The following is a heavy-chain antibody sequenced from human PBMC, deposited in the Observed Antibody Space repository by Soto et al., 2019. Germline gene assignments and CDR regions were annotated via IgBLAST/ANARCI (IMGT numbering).Heavy chain of an antibody. V-gene: IGHV3-64*01. D-gene: IGHD2-2*01. CDR3: ARGADRCSSTSCYAEYFQH. CDR1: GFTFSSYA. Sequence: GGSLRLSCAASGFTFSSYAMHWVRQAPGKGLEYVSAISSNGGSTYYANSVKGRFTISRDNSKSTLYLQMGSLRAEDMAVYYCARGADRCSSTSCYAEYFQHWGQGT. CDR2: ISSNGGST. J-gene: IGHJ1*01.